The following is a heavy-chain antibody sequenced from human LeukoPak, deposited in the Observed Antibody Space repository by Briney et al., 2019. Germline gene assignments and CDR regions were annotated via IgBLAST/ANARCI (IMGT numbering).Heavy chain of an antibody. CDR2: IRYDGSNK. V-gene: IGHV3-30*02. J-gene: IGHJ4*02. CDR1: GFTFSSYG. D-gene: IGHD3-10*01. CDR3: AEALWGSGSYYFDY. Sequence: GGSLRLSCAASGFTFSSYGMHWVRQAPGKGLEWVAFIRYDGSNKYYADSVKGRFTISRDNSKNTLYLQMNSLRAEDTAVYYCAEALWGSGSYYFDYWGQGTLVTVSS.